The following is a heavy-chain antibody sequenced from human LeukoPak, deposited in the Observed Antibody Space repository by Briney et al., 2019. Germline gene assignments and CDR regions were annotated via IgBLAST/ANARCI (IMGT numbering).Heavy chain of an antibody. V-gene: IGHV1-2*02. CDR2: INPNSGGT. D-gene: IGHD3-10*01. Sequence: ASVKVSCKASGYTFIGYYMHWVRQAPGQGLEWMGWINPNSGGTNYAQKFQGRVTMTRDTSISTAYMELSRLRSDDTAVYYCARDYYYGSGTMVGYWGQGTLVTVSS. CDR3: ARDYYYGSGTMVGY. J-gene: IGHJ4*02. CDR1: GYTFIGYY.